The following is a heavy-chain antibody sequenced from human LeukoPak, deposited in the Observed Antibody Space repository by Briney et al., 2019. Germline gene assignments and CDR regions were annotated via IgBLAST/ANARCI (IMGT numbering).Heavy chain of an antibody. D-gene: IGHD5-12*01. CDR3: ARGWGNSGYDHYLDY. Sequence: GGSLRLSCAASGFTFSSYSMNWVRQAPGKGLEWVSSISSSSSYIYYADSVKGRFTISRDDAKNSLYLQTNSLRAEDTAVYYCARGWGNSGYDHYLDYWGQGTLVTVSS. CDR1: GFTFSSYS. J-gene: IGHJ4*02. CDR2: ISSSSSYI. V-gene: IGHV3-21*01.